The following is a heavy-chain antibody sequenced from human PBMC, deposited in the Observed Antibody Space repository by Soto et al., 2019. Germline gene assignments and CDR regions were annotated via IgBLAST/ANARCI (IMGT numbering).Heavy chain of an antibody. CDR1: GYSFTDYW. D-gene: IGHD3-9*01. V-gene: IGHV5-51*01. CDR2: IYPGDSDA. Sequence: GESLKISCKSSGYSFTDYWIGWVRQLPGKGLELMGIIYPGDSDARYSPSFQGQVTISVDTSINTAFLRWNSLTASDTAMYYCARQADYNILTGYFYYFDYWGQGSLVTVSS. J-gene: IGHJ4*02. CDR3: ARQADYNILTGYFYYFDY.